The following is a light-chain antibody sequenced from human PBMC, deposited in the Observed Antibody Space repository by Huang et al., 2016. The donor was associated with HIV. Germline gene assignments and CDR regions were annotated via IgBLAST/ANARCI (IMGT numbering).Light chain of an antibody. J-gene: IGKJ2*01. CDR2: ATS. CDR1: QSVISY. Sequence: EIVLTQSPATLSLSPGHRATLYCRASQSVISYFSWYQQKPGQAPRLLTYATSNRATGVPARFSGSGSGTDFTLTISSLELEDFANYYCQQRISWPPSYTFGQGTKVEI. CDR3: QQRISWPPSYT. V-gene: IGKV3-11*01.